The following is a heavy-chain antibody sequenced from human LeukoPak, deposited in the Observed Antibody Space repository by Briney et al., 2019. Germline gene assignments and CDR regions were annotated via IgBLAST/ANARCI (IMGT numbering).Heavy chain of an antibody. CDR2: IKSDV. CDR1: GFTFRSYW. J-gene: IGHJ4*02. CDR3: ARGRGGDFDY. Sequence: PGGSLRLSCAASGFTFRSYWMHWVRQAPGKGLVWVSRIKSDVTYADSVRGRFTISRDNAKNTLYLQMNSLRAEDTAVYYCARGRGGDFDYWGQGTLVTVSS. V-gene: IGHV3-74*01.